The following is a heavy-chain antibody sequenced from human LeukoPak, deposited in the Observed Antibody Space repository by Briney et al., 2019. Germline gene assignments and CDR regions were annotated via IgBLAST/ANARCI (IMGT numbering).Heavy chain of an antibody. D-gene: IGHD4-17*01. J-gene: IGHJ4*02. CDR1: GFTFSSYA. CDR2: ISFDGTDA. CDR3: ARGGGYGDYGMGPDY. Sequence: PGTSLRLSCAASGFTFSSYAIHWVRQAPGKGLEWVAVISFDGTDAFYADSVKGRFTIYRDNSKNTLYLQMNSLRTEDTAVYYCARGGGYGDYGMGPDYWGQGTLVTVSS. V-gene: IGHV3-30*04.